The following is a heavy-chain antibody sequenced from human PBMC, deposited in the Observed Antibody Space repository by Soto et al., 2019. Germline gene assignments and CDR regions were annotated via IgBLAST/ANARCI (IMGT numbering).Heavy chain of an antibody. CDR3: ARRKFRSLEWTHGPFDS. J-gene: IGHJ4*02. V-gene: IGHV4-4*02. CDR1: GGSLGTSNW. Sequence: QVQLRETGPGLVKPSGTLSLICSVSGGSLGTSNWWSWVRQSPGKGLQWIGDIYETGRTKYNPSLQSRLTVAVGESKTQFSLKLASVTAADTAVYYCARRKFRSLEWTHGPFDSWGPGNLVIVSS. CDR2: IYETGRT. D-gene: IGHD3-3*01.